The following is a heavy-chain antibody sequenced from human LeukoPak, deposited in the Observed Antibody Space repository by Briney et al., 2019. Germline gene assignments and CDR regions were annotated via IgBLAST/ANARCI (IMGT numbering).Heavy chain of an antibody. Sequence: SETLSLTCTVSGDSMHSYYRSWIRQSPEKGLEWIARTYSGVNAYYNPSLQSRVTISVDKSNNQFSLDLASVTAADTALYYCAREKSGTLTRAYYYIDVWGRGITVTVSS. J-gene: IGHJ6*03. CDR1: GDSMHSYY. D-gene: IGHD1-26*01. CDR3: AREKSGTLTRAYYYIDV. CDR2: TYSGVNA. V-gene: IGHV4-4*07.